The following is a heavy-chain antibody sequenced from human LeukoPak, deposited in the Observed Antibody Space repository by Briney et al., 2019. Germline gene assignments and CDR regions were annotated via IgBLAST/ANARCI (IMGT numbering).Heavy chain of an antibody. CDR2: IYYSGST. J-gene: IGHJ2*01. Sequence: SETLSLTCTLSGGSISSYYWSWIRQPPGKGLEWIGYIYYSGSTNYNPSLKSRVTISVDTSKNQFSLKLSSVTAADTAVYYCARGVVVVTPQWYFDLWGRGTLVTVSS. D-gene: IGHD2-21*02. CDR1: GGSISSYY. CDR3: ARGVVVVTPQWYFDL. V-gene: IGHV4-59*01.